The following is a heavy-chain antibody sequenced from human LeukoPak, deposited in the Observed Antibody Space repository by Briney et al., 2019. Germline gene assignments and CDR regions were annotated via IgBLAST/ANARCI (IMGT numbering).Heavy chain of an antibody. CDR1: GATFSNNA. V-gene: IGHV1-69*06. Sequence: SVKVSCKTSGATFSNNAFSWVRQAPGQGLEWGGGAFTMIGTTNYAQTFQGRVTITADRSTVTVSMDLNSLKSEDTAVYYAERALFGVILIGQKQFYHMDVWGQGTTVIVSS. D-gene: IGHD3-3*01. CDR2: AFTMIGTT. CDR3: ERALFGVILIGQKQFYHMDV. J-gene: IGHJ6*02.